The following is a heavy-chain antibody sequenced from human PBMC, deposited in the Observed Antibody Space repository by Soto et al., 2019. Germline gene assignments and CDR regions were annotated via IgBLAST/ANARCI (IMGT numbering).Heavy chain of an antibody. CDR1: GFTFSSYA. V-gene: IGHV3-30-3*01. CDR2: ISYDGSNK. Sequence: PGGSLRLSCAASGFTFSSYAMHWVRQAPGKGLEWVAVISYDGSNKYYADSVKGRFTISRDNSKNTLYLQMNSLRAEDTAVYYCARDHLLRYFDWLFHNWGQGTLVTVSS. J-gene: IGHJ4*02. CDR3: ARDHLLRYFDWLFHN. D-gene: IGHD3-9*01.